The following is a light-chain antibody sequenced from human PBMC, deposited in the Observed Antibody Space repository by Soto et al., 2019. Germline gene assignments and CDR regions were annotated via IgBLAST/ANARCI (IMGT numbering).Light chain of an antibody. CDR2: AAS. CDR1: QGIRNF. Sequence: DIQMTQSPTSLSASVGDRVTITCRASQGIRNFVAWYQQKPGKAPKLLIYAASTLQSGVPSRFSGSGSGTDFTRDIHSLQPEDVSTYSCQKYSSVPVFGPGTKVEIK. J-gene: IGKJ3*01. V-gene: IGKV1-27*01. CDR3: QKYSSVPV.